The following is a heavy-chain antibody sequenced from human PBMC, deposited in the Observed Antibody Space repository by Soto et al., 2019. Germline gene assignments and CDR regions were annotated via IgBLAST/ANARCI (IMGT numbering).Heavy chain of an antibody. V-gene: IGHV1-69*05. J-gene: IGHJ5*02. CDR1: GGTFSSYA. CDR3: ARKGVPAAIKGFDP. Sequence: SVKVSCKASGGTFSSYAISWVRQAPGQGLEWMGGIIPIFGTANYAQKFQGRVTMTRDTSISTAYMELSRLRSDDTAVYYCARKGVPAAIKGFDPWGQGTLVTVSS. D-gene: IGHD2-2*01. CDR2: IIPIFGTA.